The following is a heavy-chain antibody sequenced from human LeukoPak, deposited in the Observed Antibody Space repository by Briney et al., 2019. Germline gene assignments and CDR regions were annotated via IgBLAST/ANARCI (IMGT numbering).Heavy chain of an antibody. J-gene: IGHJ4*02. CDR2: IRGSGGST. Sequence: GSLRLSCAASGSTFSSYAMGWVRQAPGKGLEWVSAIRGSGGSTYYADSVKGRFTISRDTSKNTLYLQMNSLRAEDTAVYYCARRIAAAGTRGFDYWGQGTLVSVSS. CDR3: ARRIAAAGTRGFDY. V-gene: IGHV3-23*01. CDR1: GSTFSSYA. D-gene: IGHD6-13*01.